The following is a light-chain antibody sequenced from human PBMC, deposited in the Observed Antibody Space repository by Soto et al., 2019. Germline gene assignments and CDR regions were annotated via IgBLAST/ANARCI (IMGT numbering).Light chain of an antibody. V-gene: IGLV1-40*01. CDR3: QSYDSSLSGIV. CDR2: GNS. CDR1: SSNIGAGYD. Sequence: QSVLTQPPSVSGAPGQRVTISCTGSSSNIGAGYDVHWYQQLPGTAPKLLIYGNSNRPSGVPDRFSGSKSGTSASLAITGLQAKDEADYYCQSYDSSLSGIVFGTGTKLIVL. J-gene: IGLJ1*01.